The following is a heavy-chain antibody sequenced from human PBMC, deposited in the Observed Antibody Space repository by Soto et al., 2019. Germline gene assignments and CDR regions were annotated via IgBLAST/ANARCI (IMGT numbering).Heavy chain of an antibody. CDR2: INAGNGNT. CDR3: ARGGLTTYYDFWSGYPETEFDY. Sequence: ASVKVSCKASGYTFTSYAMHWVRQAPGQRLEWMGWINAGNGNTKYSQKFQGRVTITRDTSASTAYMELSSLRSEDTAVYYCARGGLTTYYDFWSGYPETEFDYWGQGTLVTVSS. CDR1: GYTFTSYA. V-gene: IGHV1-3*01. J-gene: IGHJ4*02. D-gene: IGHD3-3*01.